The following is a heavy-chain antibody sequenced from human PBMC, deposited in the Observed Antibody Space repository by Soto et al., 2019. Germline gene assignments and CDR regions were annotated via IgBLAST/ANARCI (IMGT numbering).Heavy chain of an antibody. V-gene: IGHV4-34*01. CDR1: GGSFSGYY. J-gene: IGHJ4*02. D-gene: IGHD4-17*01. CDR3: ARGFTVTTQGSVYFDY. CDR2: INHSGST. Sequence: SETLSLTCAVYGGSFSGYYWSWIRQPPGKGLEWIGEINHSGSTNYNPSLKSRVTISVDTSKNQFSLKLSSVTAADTAVYYCARGFTVTTQGSVYFDYWGQGTLVTVSS.